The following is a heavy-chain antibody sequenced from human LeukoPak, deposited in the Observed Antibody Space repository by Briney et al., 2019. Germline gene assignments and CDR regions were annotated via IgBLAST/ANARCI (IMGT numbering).Heavy chain of an antibody. D-gene: IGHD2-15*01. Sequence: ASVKVSCRASGYTFTGYYMHWVRQAPGQGLEWMGWINPNSGGTNYAQKFQGRVTMTRDTSISTAYMELSRLRSDDTAVYYCARFGYCSGGSCQADAFGIWGQGTMVTVSS. CDR3: ARFGYCSGGSCQADAFGI. V-gene: IGHV1-2*02. CDR1: GYTFTGYY. J-gene: IGHJ3*02. CDR2: INPNSGGT.